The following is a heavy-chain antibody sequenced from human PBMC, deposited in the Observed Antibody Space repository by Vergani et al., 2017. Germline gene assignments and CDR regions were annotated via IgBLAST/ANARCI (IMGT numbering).Heavy chain of an antibody. J-gene: IGHJ4*02. Sequence: QVQLVPSGAEVKKPGASVKVSCKASGYTFTSYGISWVRQAPGQGLEWMGWISAYNGNTNYAQKLQGRVTMTTDTSTSTAYMELRSLRSDDTAVYYCARAKYYYGSGSYSAFDYWGQGTLVTVSS. CDR2: ISAYNGNT. CDR1: GYTFTSYG. CDR3: ARAKYYYGSGSYSAFDY. V-gene: IGHV1-18*01. D-gene: IGHD3-10*01.